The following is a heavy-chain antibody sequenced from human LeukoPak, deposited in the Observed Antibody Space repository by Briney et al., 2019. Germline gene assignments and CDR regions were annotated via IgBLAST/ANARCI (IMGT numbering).Heavy chain of an antibody. CDR1: GYTFTGYY. D-gene: IGHD3-22*01. Sequence: ASVKVSCKASGYTFTGYYMHWVRQATGQGLEWMGRINPNSGGTNYAQKFQGRVTMTRDTSISTAYMELSRLRSDDTALYYCARAAYYYDGSGYYLGDWGQGTLVTVSS. CDR3: ARAAYYYDGSGYYLGD. V-gene: IGHV1-2*06. J-gene: IGHJ4*02. CDR2: INPNSGGT.